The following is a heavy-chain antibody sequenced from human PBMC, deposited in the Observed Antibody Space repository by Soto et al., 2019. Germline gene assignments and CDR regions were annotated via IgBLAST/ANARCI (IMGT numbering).Heavy chain of an antibody. Sequence: PGGSLRLSCAASGFIFTDYSMTWIRQAPGKGLEWVTTISGTASRTYYVDSVKGRFFISRDNSKNTVTLQMNNLTLDDTAVYYCATSFRYFDNWGQGTRVTVSS. V-gene: IGHV3-23*01. D-gene: IGHD3-9*01. CDR1: GFIFTDYS. CDR3: ATSFRYFDN. CDR2: ISGTASRT. J-gene: IGHJ4*02.